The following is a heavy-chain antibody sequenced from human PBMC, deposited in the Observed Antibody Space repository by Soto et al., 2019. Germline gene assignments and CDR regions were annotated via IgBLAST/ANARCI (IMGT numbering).Heavy chain of an antibody. CDR2: INPNSGGT. CDR1: GYTFTGYY. Sequence: QVQLVQSGAEVKKPGASVKVSCKASGYTFTGYYMHWVRQAPGQGLEWMGWINPNSGGTNYAQKFQGWVTMTRDTSISTAYMEPSRLRSDDTAVYYCARSSDLWFGTELDYWVQGTLVTVSS. D-gene: IGHD3-10*01. V-gene: IGHV1-2*04. J-gene: IGHJ4*02. CDR3: ARSSDLWFGTELDY.